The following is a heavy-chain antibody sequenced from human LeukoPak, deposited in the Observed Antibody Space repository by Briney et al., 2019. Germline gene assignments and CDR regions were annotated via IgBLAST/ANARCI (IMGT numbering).Heavy chain of an antibody. D-gene: IGHD1-14*01. CDR2: IYYSGNT. V-gene: IGHV4-59*01. Sequence: SEALSLTCTVSGDSISNYYWSWIRQPPGKGLEWIGYIYYSGNTDYNPSLKSRVTISIDTSKNQFSLRLNSVTAADTAVYYCARYRNEALFAFDIWGQGTMVTVSS. CDR3: ARYRNEALFAFDI. J-gene: IGHJ3*02. CDR1: GDSISNYY.